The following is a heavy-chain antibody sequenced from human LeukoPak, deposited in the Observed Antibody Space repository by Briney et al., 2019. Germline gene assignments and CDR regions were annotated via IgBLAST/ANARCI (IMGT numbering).Heavy chain of an antibody. CDR2: ISWNSGSI. Sequence: GGSLRLSCAASGFTFDDYAMHWVRQAPGKGLEWVSGISWNSGSIGYADSVKGRFTISRDNAKNSLYLQVNSLRAEDTALYYCAKALAAGDSGSYYPPFDYWGQGTLVTVSS. D-gene: IGHD1-26*01. V-gene: IGHV3-9*01. CDR3: AKALAAGDSGSYYPPFDY. CDR1: GFTFDDYA. J-gene: IGHJ4*02.